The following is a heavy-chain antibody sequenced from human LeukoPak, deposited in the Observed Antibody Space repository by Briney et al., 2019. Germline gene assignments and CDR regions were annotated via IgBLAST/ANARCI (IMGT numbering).Heavy chain of an antibody. J-gene: IGHJ4*02. CDR2: IDPSDSYS. CDR1: GYSFTSYW. CDR3: GRQVGPTLYFDD. Sequence: GESLRISCKGSGYSFTSYWISWVRQMPGKGLEWMGRIDPSDSYSNYSPSFQGQVTISADKSISTAYLQWSSLKASDTAMFYCGRQVGPTLYFDDWGQGTLVTVSS. D-gene: IGHD1-26*01. V-gene: IGHV5-10-1*04.